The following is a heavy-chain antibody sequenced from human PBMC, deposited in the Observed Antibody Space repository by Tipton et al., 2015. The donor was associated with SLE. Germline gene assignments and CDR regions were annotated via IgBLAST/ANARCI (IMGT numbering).Heavy chain of an antibody. D-gene: IGHD1-14*01. Sequence: GLVKPSETLSLTCAVYGGSFSGYYCSWIRQPPGKGLEWIGYIYYSGSTNYNPSLKSRVTISVDTSKNQFSLKLSSVTAADTAVYYCARDLRSGGYYYYYMDVWGKGTTVTVSS. J-gene: IGHJ6*03. CDR1: GGSFSGYY. CDR3: ARDLRSGGYYYYYMDV. V-gene: IGHV4-59*01. CDR2: IYYSGST.